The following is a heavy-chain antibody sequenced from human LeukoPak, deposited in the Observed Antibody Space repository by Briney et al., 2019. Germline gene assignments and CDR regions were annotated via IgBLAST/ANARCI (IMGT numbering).Heavy chain of an antibody. CDR2: ISDSGGST. J-gene: IGHJ4*02. D-gene: IGHD2-15*01. CDR3: VYQVQGVVE. CDR1: GFPFSSYA. Sequence: GGSLRLSCSASGFPFSSYAMHWVRQAPGKGLEYVSAISDSGGSTYYADSVKGRFTISRDNSKNTLYVQMTSLRAEDTAVYYCVYQVQGVVEWGQGTLVTVSS. V-gene: IGHV3-64*05.